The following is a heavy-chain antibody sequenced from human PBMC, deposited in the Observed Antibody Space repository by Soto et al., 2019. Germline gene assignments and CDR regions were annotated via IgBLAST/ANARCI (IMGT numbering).Heavy chain of an antibody. V-gene: IGHV5-51*01. J-gene: IGHJ6*02. CDR1: GYSFTSYW. CDR3: ARRGVVAAGNYYYYGMDV. D-gene: IGHD2-15*01. CDR2: IYPGDSDT. Sequence: GESLKISCKGSGYSFTSYWIGWVRQMPGKGLEWMGIIYPGDSDTRYSPSFQGQVTISADKSISTAYLQWSSLKASDTAMYYCARRGVVAAGNYYYYGMDVWGQGTTVTVS.